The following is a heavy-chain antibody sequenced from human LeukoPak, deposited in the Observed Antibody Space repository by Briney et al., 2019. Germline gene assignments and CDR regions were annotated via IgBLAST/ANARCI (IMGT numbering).Heavy chain of an antibody. Sequence: GASVKVSCKASGYTFTSYAMHWVRQAPGQRLEWMGWINAGNGNTKYSQEFQGRVTITRDTSASTAYMELRSLRSDDTAVYYCATLDFWSGDDYWGQGTLVTVSS. CDR1: GYTFTSYA. CDR3: ATLDFWSGDDY. V-gene: IGHV1-3*01. CDR2: INAGNGNT. D-gene: IGHD3-3*01. J-gene: IGHJ4*02.